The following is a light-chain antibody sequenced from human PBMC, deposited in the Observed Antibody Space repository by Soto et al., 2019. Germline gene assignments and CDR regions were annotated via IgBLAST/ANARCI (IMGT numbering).Light chain of an antibody. CDR2: EVN. V-gene: IGLV2-8*01. CDR1: SSDVGAYNY. J-gene: IGLJ1*01. CDR3: TSYAGGNNV. Sequence: QSALTQPPSASGSPGQSVTLSCTGTSSDVGAYNYVSWYQQHPGKVPKLVVYEVNKRPSGVPDRFSGSKSGNTASLTVAGLQGEDEADYYCTSYAGGNNVFGTGTKVTVL.